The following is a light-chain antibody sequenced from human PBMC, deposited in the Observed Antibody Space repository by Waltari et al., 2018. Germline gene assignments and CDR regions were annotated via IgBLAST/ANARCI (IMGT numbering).Light chain of an antibody. CDR1: QDISNY. J-gene: IGKJ2*01. Sequence: DIQMTQSPSSLSASVVDRVTITCQASQDISNYLNWYQQKPGKAPKLLIYDASNLETGVPSRFSGSGSGTDFTFTISSLQPEDIATYYCQQYGTFGQGTKLEIK. CDR2: DAS. V-gene: IGKV1-33*01. CDR3: QQYGT.